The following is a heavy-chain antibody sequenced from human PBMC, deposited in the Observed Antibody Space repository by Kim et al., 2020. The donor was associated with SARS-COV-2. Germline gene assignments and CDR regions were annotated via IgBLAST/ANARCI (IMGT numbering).Heavy chain of an antibody. V-gene: IGHV3-64D*09. CDR2: ITSNALAT. CDR1: GFTFRNFA. D-gene: IGHD3-10*01. Sequence: GGSLRLSCSASGFTFRNFAMHWVRQAPGKGLEFVSAITSNALATYYADSVKGRFTISRDNSENTVTLQMSSLRPEDTAVYYCVKVIYASGSPYYGMDGWG. J-gene: IGHJ6*01. CDR3: VKVIYASGSPYYGMDG.